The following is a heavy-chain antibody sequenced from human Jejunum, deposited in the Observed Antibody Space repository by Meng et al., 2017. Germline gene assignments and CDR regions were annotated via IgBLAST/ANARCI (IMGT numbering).Heavy chain of an antibody. D-gene: IGHD3-10*01. J-gene: IGHJ5*01. CDR2: IVDRDGST. CDR1: GFSFSDQS. V-gene: IGHV3-23*01. CDR3: ANRAWLES. Sequence: GESLKISCAASGFSFSDQSMSWVRQAPGKGLEWVSVIVDRDGSTYYADSVKGRFTISRDNSKNTLYLQMNNLRVDATAVYHCANRAWLESWGQGTLVTVSX.